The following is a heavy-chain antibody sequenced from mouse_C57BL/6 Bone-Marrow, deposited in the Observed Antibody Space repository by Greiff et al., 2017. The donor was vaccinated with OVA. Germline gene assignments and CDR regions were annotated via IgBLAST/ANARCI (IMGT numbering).Heavy chain of an antibody. CDR1: GYSFTGYY. D-gene: IGHD4-1*01. J-gene: IGHJ3*01. Sequence: VQLQQSGPELVKPGASVKISCKASGYSFTGYYMHWVKQSPEKSLEWIGEINPSTGGTTYNQKFKAKATLTVDKSSSTAYMQLKSVTSEDSAVDYCARGNFWAWFAYWGQGTLVTVSA. CDR3: ARGNFWAWFAY. CDR2: INPSTGGT. V-gene: IGHV1-42*01.